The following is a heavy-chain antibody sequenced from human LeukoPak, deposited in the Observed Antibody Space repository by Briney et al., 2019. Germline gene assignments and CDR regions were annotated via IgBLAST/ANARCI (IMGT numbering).Heavy chain of an antibody. V-gene: IGHV4-59*08. CDR2: IYDSGST. Sequence: SETLSLTCTVSGASFSGNYWGWIRQPPGKGREWIGYIYDSGSTRYNPSLESRVTLSVDTSKKEFFLKLSSVTAADTATYYCARGVSGWYQVNWFDPWGQGTLVTVSS. J-gene: IGHJ5*02. CDR1: GASFSGNY. D-gene: IGHD6-19*01. CDR3: ARGVSGWYQVNWFDP.